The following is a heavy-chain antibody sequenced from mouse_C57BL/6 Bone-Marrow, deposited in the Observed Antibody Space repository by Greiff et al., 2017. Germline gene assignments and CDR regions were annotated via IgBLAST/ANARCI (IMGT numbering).Heavy chain of an antibody. V-gene: IGHV1-4*01. CDR1: GYTFTSYT. CDR2: INPSSGYT. J-gene: IGHJ2*01. CDR3: ARLGSNYGGYYFDY. Sequence: QVQLQQSGAELARPGASVKMSCKASGYTFTSYTMHWVNQRPGQGLEWIGYINPSSGYTKYIQKFKDKATLTADKSSSTAYMQLSSLTSEDSAVYYCARLGSNYGGYYFDYWGQGTTLTVSS. D-gene: IGHD2-5*01.